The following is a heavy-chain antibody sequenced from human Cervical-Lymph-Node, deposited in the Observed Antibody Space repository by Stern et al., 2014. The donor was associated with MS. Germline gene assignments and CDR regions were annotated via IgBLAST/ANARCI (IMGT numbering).Heavy chain of an antibody. V-gene: IGHV3-72*01. Sequence: EVQLVESGGGLVQPGGSLRLSCAASGFPFRGPYMDLVRQAPGKGLEWVGRTRDNSYTTKYAASVKGRFTISRDDSKNSLYLQMNSLKTEDTAVYFCARGLGSSGHFDYWGQGALVTVSS. D-gene: IGHD3-22*01. J-gene: IGHJ4*02. CDR1: GFPFRGPY. CDR2: TRDNSYTT. CDR3: ARGLGSSGHFDY.